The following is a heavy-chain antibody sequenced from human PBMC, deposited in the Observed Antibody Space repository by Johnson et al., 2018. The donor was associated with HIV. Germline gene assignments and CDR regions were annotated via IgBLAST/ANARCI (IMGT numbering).Heavy chain of an antibody. Sequence: QVQLVESGGGVVQPGRSLRLSCAASGFTFSSYGMHWVRQAPGKGLEWVAVISYDGSNKYYADSVKGRFTISRDNSKNTLYLQMNSLRAEDTAVYYCARGGNGDYRDAFDIWGQGTMVTVSS. J-gene: IGHJ3*02. CDR3: ARGGNGDYRDAFDI. CDR2: ISYDGSNK. D-gene: IGHD4-17*01. CDR1: GFTFSSYG. V-gene: IGHV3-30*19.